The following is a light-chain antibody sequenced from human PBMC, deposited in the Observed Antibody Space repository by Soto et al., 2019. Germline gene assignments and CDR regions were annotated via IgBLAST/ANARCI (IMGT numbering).Light chain of an antibody. V-gene: IGKV3D-11*02. CDR2: DAS. Sequence: ELVMTQSQATLSVSLCDRATLCSSASQSVSSNLAWYQQKPGQAPRLLIYDASNRATGIPARFSGSGSGTDFTLTISRLEPEDFAVYYCQQRNYWQVTFGQGTRLEIK. CDR1: QSVSSN. CDR3: QQRNYWQVT. J-gene: IGKJ5*01.